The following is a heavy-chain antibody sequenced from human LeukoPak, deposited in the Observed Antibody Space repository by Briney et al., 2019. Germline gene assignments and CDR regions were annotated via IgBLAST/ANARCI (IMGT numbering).Heavy chain of an antibody. CDR3: ARVVVGLTYYFDY. D-gene: IGHD1-26*01. J-gene: IGHJ4*02. Sequence: GGSLRLSCTASGLTASSNYMTWVRQAPGKGLEWVSLIYSGGDTYYADSVKGRFTISRDNSKNTLYLQMNSLRAEDTAVYYCARVVVGLTYYFDYWGQGTLVTVSS. V-gene: IGHV3-53*01. CDR2: IYSGGDT. CDR1: GLTASSNY.